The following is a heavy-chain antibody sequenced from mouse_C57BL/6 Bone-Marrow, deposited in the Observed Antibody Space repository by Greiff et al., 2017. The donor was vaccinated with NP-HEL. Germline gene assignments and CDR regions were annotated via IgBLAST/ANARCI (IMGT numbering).Heavy chain of an antibody. J-gene: IGHJ4*01. CDR2: IDPANGST. D-gene: IGHD1-1*01. CDR1: GFNIKNTY. Sequence: EVQGVESVAELVRPGASVKLSCTASGFNIKNTYMHWVKQRPEQGLEWIGRIDPANGSTKYAPKFQGKATITADTSSNTAYLQLSILTSDDTAIYYCAVYGSSSYYYAMDYWGQGTSVTVSS. CDR3: AVYGSSSYYYAMDY. V-gene: IGHV14-3*01.